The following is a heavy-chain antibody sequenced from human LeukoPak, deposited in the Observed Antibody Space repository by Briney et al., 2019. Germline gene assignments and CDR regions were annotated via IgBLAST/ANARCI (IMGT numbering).Heavy chain of an antibody. D-gene: IGHD3-22*01. CDR3: ARGDTMIVVAPFDI. J-gene: IGHJ3*02. CDR2: INPNSGGT. CDR1: GYTFTGYY. V-gene: IGHV1-2*02. Sequence: ASVKVSCKASGYTFTGYYMHWVRQAPGQGLEWMGWINPNSGGTNYAQKFQGRVTMTRDTSISTAYMELSRLRSDDTAVYYCARGDTMIVVAPFDIWGQGTMVTVSS.